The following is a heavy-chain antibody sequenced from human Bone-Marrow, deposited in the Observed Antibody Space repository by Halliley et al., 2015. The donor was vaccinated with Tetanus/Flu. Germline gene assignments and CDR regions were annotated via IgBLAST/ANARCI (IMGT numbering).Heavy chain of an antibody. CDR2: MDYSGST. CDR1: GASISSYY. D-gene: IGHD3-9*01. V-gene: IGHV4-59*01. J-gene: IGHJ5*02. Sequence: TLSLTCAVSGASISSYYWSWIRQPPGKRLEWIGYMDYSGSTNYNPSLKSRVTISVDTSKSHFTLKVNSVTAADTAVYYCARHFDLLTGYSSGDFFFDPWGQGVLVPVSS. CDR3: ARHFDLLTGYSSGDFFFDP.